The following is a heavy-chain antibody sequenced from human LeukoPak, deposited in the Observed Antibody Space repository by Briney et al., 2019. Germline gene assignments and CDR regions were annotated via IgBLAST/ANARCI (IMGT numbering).Heavy chain of an antibody. J-gene: IGHJ4*02. CDR2: ISSSSSYI. D-gene: IGHD2-2*01. V-gene: IGHV3-21*01. CDR1: GFTFSSYS. CDR3: AREGYCSSTSCPFRY. Sequence: PGGSLRLSCAASGFTFSSYSMNWVRQAPGKGLEWVSSISSSSSYIYYADSVKGRFTISRDNAKNSLYLQMNSLRAEDTAVYYCAREGYCSSTSCPFRYWGQGTLVTVSS.